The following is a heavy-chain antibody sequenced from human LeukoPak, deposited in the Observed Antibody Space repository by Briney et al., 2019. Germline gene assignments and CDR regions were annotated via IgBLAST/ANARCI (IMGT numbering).Heavy chain of an antibody. CDR2: ISSSSSYI. CDR1: GFTFSSYS. V-gene: IGHV3-21*01. D-gene: IGHD2-2*01. CDR3: ASSGSPYCSSTSCYNPFDY. J-gene: IGHJ4*02. Sequence: GGSLRLSCAASGFTFSSYSMNWVRQAPGKGLEWVSSISSSSSYIYYADSVKGRFTISRDNAKNSLYLQMNSLRAEDTAVYYCASSGSPYCSSTSCYNPFDYWGQGTLVTVSS.